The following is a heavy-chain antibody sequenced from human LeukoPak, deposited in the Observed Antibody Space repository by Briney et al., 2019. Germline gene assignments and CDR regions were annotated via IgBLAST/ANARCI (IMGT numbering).Heavy chain of an antibody. CDR2: INSRSSTI. V-gene: IGHV3-48*01. Sequence: GGSLRLSCAASGFTFSSYAMSWVRQAPGKGLDWVSYINSRSSTIYYADSVRGRFTISRDNAKNSLYLQMNSLKAEDTAIYYCAREVGTPQAFDIWGQGTMVTVSS. J-gene: IGHJ3*02. D-gene: IGHD1-26*01. CDR3: AREVGTPQAFDI. CDR1: GFTFSSYA.